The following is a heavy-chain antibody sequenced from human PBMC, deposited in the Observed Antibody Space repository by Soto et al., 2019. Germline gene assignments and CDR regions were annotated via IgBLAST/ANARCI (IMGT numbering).Heavy chain of an antibody. Sequence: PGGSLRLSCAASGFTFSSYSMNWVRQAPGKGLEWVSYISSSSSTIYYADSVKGRFTISRDNAKNSLYLQMNSLRAEDTAVYYCASGGYDFWSGYEDKSDIDYWGQGTMVTVSS. D-gene: IGHD3-3*01. J-gene: IGHJ4*03. CDR1: GFTFSSYS. CDR3: ASGGYDFWSGYEDKSDIDY. V-gene: IGHV3-48*01. CDR2: ISSSSSTI.